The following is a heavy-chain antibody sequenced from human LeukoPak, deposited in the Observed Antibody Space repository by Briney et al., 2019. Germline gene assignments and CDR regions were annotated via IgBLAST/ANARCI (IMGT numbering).Heavy chain of an antibody. V-gene: IGHV1-2*02. CDR1: RYTLTAYY. D-gene: IGHD4-11*01. CDR2: IDLNSGGT. J-gene: IGHJ5*02. Sequence: ASVKVSCKDSRYTLTAYYMHWVRQAPGQGLEWMGRIDLNSGGTIYVHKFQARVAMTRDTSISTAYMELSRLTSDNTAVYYCARTPDYSVTTWGQGTLVTVSS. CDR3: ARTPDYSVTT.